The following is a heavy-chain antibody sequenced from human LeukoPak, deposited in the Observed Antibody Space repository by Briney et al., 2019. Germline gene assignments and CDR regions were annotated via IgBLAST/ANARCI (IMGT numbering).Heavy chain of an antibody. CDR3: ARARPPLYYYDSSGYYGAFDI. J-gene: IGHJ3*02. D-gene: IGHD3-22*01. V-gene: IGHV3-66*01. CDR1: GFTVSSNY. Sequence: GGSLCLSCAASGFTVSSNYMSWVRQAPGKGLEWVSVIYSGGSTYYADSLKGRFTISRDTSKNTLSLQMNSLRAEDTAVYYCARARPPLYYYDSSGYYGAFDIWGQGTMVTVSS. CDR2: IYSGGST.